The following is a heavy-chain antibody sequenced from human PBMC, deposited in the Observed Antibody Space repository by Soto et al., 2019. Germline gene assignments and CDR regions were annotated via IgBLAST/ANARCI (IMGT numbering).Heavy chain of an antibody. CDR3: ARDRLGEYSSGWYGLAAAFDI. CDR2: IYYSGST. Sequence: QSPTLSLTCTVSGGSISSYYWSWIRQPPGKGLEWIGYIYYSGSTNYNPSLKSRVTISVDTSKNQFSLKLSSVTAADTAVYYCARDRLGEYSSGWYGLAAAFDIWGQGTMVTVSS. D-gene: IGHD6-19*01. J-gene: IGHJ3*02. CDR1: GGSISSYY. V-gene: IGHV4-59*01.